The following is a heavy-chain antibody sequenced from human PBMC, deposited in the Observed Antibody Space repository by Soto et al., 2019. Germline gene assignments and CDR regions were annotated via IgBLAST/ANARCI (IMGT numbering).Heavy chain of an antibody. CDR3: ARDLGGDYGEEYFDY. Sequence: QVQLVQSGAEVKKPGSSVKVSCQASGGTFSSYTISWVRQAPGQGLEWMGRIIPILGIANYAQKFQGRVTITADKSTSTAYMELSSLRSEDTAVYYCARDLGGDYGEEYFDYWGQGTLVTVSS. CDR2: IIPILGIA. V-gene: IGHV1-69*08. CDR1: GGTFSSYT. J-gene: IGHJ4*02. D-gene: IGHD4-17*01.